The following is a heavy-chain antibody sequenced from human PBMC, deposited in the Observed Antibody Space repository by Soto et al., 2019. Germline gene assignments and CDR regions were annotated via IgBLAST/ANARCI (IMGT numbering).Heavy chain of an antibody. D-gene: IGHD4-17*01. CDR1: GDSISRGGYY. Sequence: SETLSLTCTVSGDSISRGGYYWTWIRQHPGKGLEWIGHIYYSGSTNYNPSLKSRVTISVDTSKNQFSLKLSSVTAADTAVYYCARHSTVIVVDFDYWGQGTLVTVSS. CDR2: IYYSGST. J-gene: IGHJ4*02. V-gene: IGHV4-61*08. CDR3: ARHSTVIVVDFDY.